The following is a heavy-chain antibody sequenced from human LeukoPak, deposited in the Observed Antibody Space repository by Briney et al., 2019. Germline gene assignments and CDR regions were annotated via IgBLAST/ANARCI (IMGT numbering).Heavy chain of an antibody. D-gene: IGHD6-19*01. J-gene: IGHJ4*02. Sequence: HGESLKISCKGSGYSFTTYWIGWVRQMPGKGLEWMGIIYPGDSDTRYSPSFQGQVTISADKSINTAYLQWSSLKASDTAMYYCARLGNVAVAGTGDYWGQGTLVTVSS. CDR1: GYSFTTYW. CDR2: IYPGDSDT. CDR3: ARLGNVAVAGTGDY. V-gene: IGHV5-51*01.